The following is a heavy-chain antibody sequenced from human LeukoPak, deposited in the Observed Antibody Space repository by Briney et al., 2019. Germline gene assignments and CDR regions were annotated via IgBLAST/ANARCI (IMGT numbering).Heavy chain of an antibody. CDR2: IYYSGST. Sequence: PSETLSLTCTVSGGSISSYYWSWVRQHPGKGLEWIGYIYYSGSTYYNPSLKSRVTISVDTSKNQFSLKLSSVTAADTAVYYCARDRYYGSAPYAFDIWGQGTMVTVSS. J-gene: IGHJ3*02. CDR1: GGSISSYY. D-gene: IGHD3-10*01. V-gene: IGHV4-59*06. CDR3: ARDRYYGSAPYAFDI.